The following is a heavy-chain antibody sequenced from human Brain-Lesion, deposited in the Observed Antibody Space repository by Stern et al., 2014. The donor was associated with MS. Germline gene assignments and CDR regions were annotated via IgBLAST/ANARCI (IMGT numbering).Heavy chain of an antibody. J-gene: IGHJ5*02. CDR3: AGEEDIRYCSGGSCTGNWFDP. V-gene: IGHV4-39*01. CDR1: GGSVSSTSYA. CDR2: IYYSGNT. D-gene: IGHD2-15*01. Sequence: QLQLQESGPGLVKPSETLSLTCTVAGGSVSSTSYAWAWIRQPPGKGLEWIGTIYYSGNTYYSPSLKSRLTLSLDTSKNRFSLQLSSVTAADTAVYYCAGEEDIRYCSGGSCTGNWFDPWGQGTMVTVSS.